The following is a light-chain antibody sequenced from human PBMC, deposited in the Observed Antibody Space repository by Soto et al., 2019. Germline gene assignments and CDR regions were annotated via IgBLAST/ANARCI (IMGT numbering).Light chain of an antibody. CDR3: AAWDESPNVPV. J-gene: IGLJ3*02. V-gene: IGLV1-44*01. CDR1: NSNIGRNT. Sequence: QAVVTQPPSASGTPGQRVTISCSGSNSNIGRNTVNWYQQLPGAAPSLLIYRNNQRPSGVPDRFSGSKSGTSASLAISGLQSEDEADYYCAAWDESPNVPVFGGGTKLTVL. CDR2: RNN.